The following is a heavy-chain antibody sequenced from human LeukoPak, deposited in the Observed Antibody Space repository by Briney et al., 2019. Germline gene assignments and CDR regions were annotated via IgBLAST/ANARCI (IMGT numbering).Heavy chain of an antibody. V-gene: IGHV3-30*18. CDR3: AKDRRGWSSGYAEAFDY. Sequence: GGSLRLSCAASGFTFSSYGMHWVRQAPGKGLEWVAVISYDGSNKYYADSVKGRFTISRDDSKNTLYLQMNSLRAEDTAVYYCAKDRRGWSSGYAEAFDYWGQGTLVTVSS. CDR2: ISYDGSNK. J-gene: IGHJ4*02. CDR1: GFTFSSYG. D-gene: IGHD3-22*01.